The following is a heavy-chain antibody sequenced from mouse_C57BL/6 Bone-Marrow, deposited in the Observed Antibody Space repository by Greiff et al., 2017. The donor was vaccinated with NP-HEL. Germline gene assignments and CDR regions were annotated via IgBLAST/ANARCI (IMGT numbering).Heavy chain of an antibody. V-gene: IGHV6-6*01. D-gene: IGHD2-4*01. J-gene: IGHJ2*01. Sequence: DVQLVESGGGLVQPGGSMKLSCAASGFTFSDAWMDWVRQSPEKGLEWVAEIRNKANNHATYYAESVKGRFTISRDDSKSSVYLQMNSLRAEDTGIYYCTGGDYDLENFDYWGQGTTLTVSS. CDR3: TGGDYDLENFDY. CDR2: IRNKANNHAT. CDR1: GFTFSDAW.